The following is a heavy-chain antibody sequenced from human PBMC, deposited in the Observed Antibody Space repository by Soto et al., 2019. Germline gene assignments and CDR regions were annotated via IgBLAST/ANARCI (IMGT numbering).Heavy chain of an antibody. CDR1: GFTFSSTG. D-gene: IGHD2-15*01. CDR2: VAIGSGYT. V-gene: IGHV1-58*01. CDR3: AAGGGFCSGSKCYSAKNYYYGMDV. J-gene: IGHJ6*02. Sequence: QMQLVQSGPDVKEPGTSVRVSCKASGFTFSSTGVHWVRQARGQRLELIGWVAIGSGYTDYAQKFHERVTISRDVSTTTAFMELRTLRCEDTAEYYCAAGGGFCSGSKCYSAKNYYYGMDVWGQGTTVTVSS.